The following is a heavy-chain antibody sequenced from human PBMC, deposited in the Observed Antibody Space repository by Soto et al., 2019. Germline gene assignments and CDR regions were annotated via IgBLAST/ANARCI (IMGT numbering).Heavy chain of an antibody. CDR3: ATYQLGGYYYYYMDV. V-gene: IGHV3-11*01. CDR1: GFTFSDYY. CDR2: IISSGSTI. D-gene: IGHD2-15*01. J-gene: IGHJ6*03. Sequence: QVQLVESGGGLVKPGGSLRLSCAASGFTFSDYYMSCIRQAPGKGLEYVSYIISSGSTIYYADSVKDRFTLYRENDKLSLYLQMNSLRAEDTAVYYCATYQLGGYYYYYMDVWGKGTTVTVSS.